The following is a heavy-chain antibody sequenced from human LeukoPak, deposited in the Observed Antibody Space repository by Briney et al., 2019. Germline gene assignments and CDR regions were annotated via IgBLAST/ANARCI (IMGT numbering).Heavy chain of an antibody. CDR1: GGSISSGGYY. CDR3: ALGIVVVPAARNYYYYYGMDV. Sequence: SETLSLTCTVSGGSISSGGYYWSWIRQHPGKGLEWIGYIYYSGSTYYNPSLKSRVTISVDTSKNQFSLKLSSVTAADTAVYYCALGIVVVPAARNYYYYYGMDVWGQGTTVTVSS. CDR2: IYYSGST. J-gene: IGHJ6*02. V-gene: IGHV4-31*03. D-gene: IGHD2-2*01.